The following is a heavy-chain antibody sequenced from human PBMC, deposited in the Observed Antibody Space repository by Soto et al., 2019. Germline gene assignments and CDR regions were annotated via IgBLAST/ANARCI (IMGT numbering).Heavy chain of an antibody. CDR2: ISGSGGST. CDR3: AKAQRGYSGDDYFSYYYGMDA. J-gene: IGHJ6*02. V-gene: IGHV3-23*01. Sequence: EVQLLESGGGLVQPGGSLRLSCAASGFTFSSYAMSWVRQAPGKGLAWVSAISGSGGSTYYADSVKGRFTISRDNSKNTLYLQRNSLRAEDTAVYYCAKAQRGYSGDDYFSYYYGMDAWGQGTTVAVSS. CDR1: GFTFSSYA. D-gene: IGHD5-12*01.